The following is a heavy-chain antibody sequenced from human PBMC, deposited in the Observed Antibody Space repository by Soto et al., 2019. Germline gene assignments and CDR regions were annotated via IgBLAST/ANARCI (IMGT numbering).Heavy chain of an antibody. CDR2: IIPISPTP. J-gene: IGHJ6*02. V-gene: IGHV1-69*12. CDR3: AREKDRQQLGGNYSSGIDV. D-gene: IGHD3-3*02. Sequence: QVQLVQSGAEVKKPGSSVTVSCKASGGTFGNSAISWVRQAPGQGLEWMGGIIPISPTPDYAQKFQGRVTITADESTSTDYLELTSLRSEDTAVYYCAREKDRQQLGGNYSSGIDVWGQGNTVTVSS. CDR1: GGTFGNSA.